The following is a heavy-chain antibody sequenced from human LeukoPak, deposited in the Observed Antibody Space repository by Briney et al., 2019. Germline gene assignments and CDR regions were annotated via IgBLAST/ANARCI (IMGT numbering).Heavy chain of an antibody. CDR1: GGSISSSTSY. V-gene: IGHV4-39*01. D-gene: IGHD3-10*01. Sequence: PSQTLSLTCTVSGGSISSSTSYWGWLRQPPGKGLEWVGSISYSGSTYYNPSLKSRLTISLDTSKKQFSLKLSSVTAADTALYFCARQTATDGSSFDYWGQGTLVTVSS. CDR2: ISYSGST. CDR3: ARQTATDGSSFDY. J-gene: IGHJ4*02.